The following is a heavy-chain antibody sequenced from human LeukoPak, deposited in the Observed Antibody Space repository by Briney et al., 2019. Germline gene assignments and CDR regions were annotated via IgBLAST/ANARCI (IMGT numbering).Heavy chain of an antibody. CDR1: GVSNTTSDFV. V-gene: IGHV4-39*01. CDR3: ARFKGGTGFDY. Sequence: PSETLSLTCTVSGVSNTTSDFVWAWIRQPPGQGFEWIATISSSGKAYYYPSLMSRVTISVDTSKNQFSLDVTSVTAADTGLFYCARFKGGTGFDYWGRGILVIVS. D-gene: IGHD3/OR15-3a*01. J-gene: IGHJ4*02. CDR2: ISSSGKA.